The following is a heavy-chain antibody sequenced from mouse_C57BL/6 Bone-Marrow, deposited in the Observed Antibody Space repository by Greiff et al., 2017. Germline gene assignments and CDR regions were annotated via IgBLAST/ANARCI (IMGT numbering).Heavy chain of an antibody. Sequence: QVQLQQPGAELVRPGSSVKLSCKASGYTFTSYWMHWVKQRPRQGLEWIGNIDPSDSDTHYNQKFKDKATLTVDTSSSTAYMQLSSLTSEDYAVYYCAGFGGYGYWYLDVWGTGNTVTVSS. V-gene: IGHV1-52*01. D-gene: IGHD2-10*02. J-gene: IGHJ1*03. CDR3: AGFGGYGYWYLDV. CDR1: GYTFTSYW. CDR2: IDPSDSDT.